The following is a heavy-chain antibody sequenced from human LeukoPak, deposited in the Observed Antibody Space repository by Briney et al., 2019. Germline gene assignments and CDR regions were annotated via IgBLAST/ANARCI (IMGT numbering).Heavy chain of an antibody. D-gene: IGHD3-22*01. CDR3: ATTYYYDSSGYYFDY. J-gene: IGHJ4*02. CDR2: FDPEDGET. V-gene: IGHV1-24*01. CDR1: GYTLTELS. Sequence: ASVKVSCKVSGYTLTELSMHWVRQAPGKGLEWMGGFDPEDGETIYAQKFQGRVTMTEDTSTDTAYMELSSLRSEDTAVYYCATTYYYDSSGYYFDYWGQETLVTVSS.